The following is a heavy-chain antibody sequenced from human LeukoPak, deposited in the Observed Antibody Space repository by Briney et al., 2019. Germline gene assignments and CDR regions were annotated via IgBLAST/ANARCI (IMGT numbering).Heavy chain of an antibody. Sequence: PSETLSLTCTVSGGSISSYYWSWIRQPPGKGLEWIGYIHYSGSTNYNPSLKSRVTISVDTSKNQFSLRLSSVTAADTAVYYCARLGRWLQFPYFDYWGQGTLVTVSS. V-gene: IGHV4-59*08. CDR2: IHYSGST. CDR3: ARLGRWLQFPYFDY. D-gene: IGHD5-24*01. CDR1: GGSISSYY. J-gene: IGHJ4*02.